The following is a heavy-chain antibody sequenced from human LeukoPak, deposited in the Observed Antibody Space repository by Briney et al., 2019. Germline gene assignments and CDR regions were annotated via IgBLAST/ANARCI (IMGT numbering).Heavy chain of an antibody. J-gene: IGHJ3*02. D-gene: IGHD1-7*01. CDR2: IIPIFGTA. CDR1: GYTFTSYD. Sequence: SVKVSCKASGYTFTSYDINWVRQATGQGLEWMGGIIPIFGTANYAQKFQGRVTITTDESTSTAYMELSSLRSEDTAVYYCAQNWNCGLGTCFDIWGQGTMVTVSS. V-gene: IGHV1-69*05. CDR3: AQNWNCGLGTCFDI.